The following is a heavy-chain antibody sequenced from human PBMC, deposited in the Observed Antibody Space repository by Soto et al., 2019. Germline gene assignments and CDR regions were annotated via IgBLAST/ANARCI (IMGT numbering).Heavy chain of an antibody. J-gene: IGHJ5*02. CDR1: GGTFSSYA. D-gene: IGHD3-10*01. CDR3: AINSFGSGRPFDP. CDR2: IIPIFGTA. Sequence: QVQLVQSGAEVKKPGSSVKVSCKASGGTFSSYAISWVRQAPGQGLEWMGGIIPIFGTANYAQKFQGRVTITADEPTSKAYMGWGSRGSEDRAGNYGAINSFGSGRPFDPGGQGTLVTVSS. V-gene: IGHV1-69*01.